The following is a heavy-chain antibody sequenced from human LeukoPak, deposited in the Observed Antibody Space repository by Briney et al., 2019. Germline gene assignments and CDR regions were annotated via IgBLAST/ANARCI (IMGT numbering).Heavy chain of an antibody. J-gene: IGHJ5*02. Sequence: GGSLRLSCAASGFTFSSYVMHWVRQAPGKGLEWVAIISYDGSNKYYADSVKGRFTISRDNSKNTLYLQMNSLRAEDTAVYYCAKDPAYYGSGSRWFDPWGQGTLVTVSS. CDR2: ISYDGSNK. V-gene: IGHV3-30*04. CDR3: AKDPAYYGSGSRWFDP. D-gene: IGHD3-10*01. CDR1: GFTFSSYV.